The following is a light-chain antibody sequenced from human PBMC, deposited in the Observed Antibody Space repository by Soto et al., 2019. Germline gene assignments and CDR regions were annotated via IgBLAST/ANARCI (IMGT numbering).Light chain of an antibody. CDR2: TAT. V-gene: IGKV1-9*01. J-gene: IGKJ4*01. CDR1: QGISQY. Sequence: DIHLTQSPSLLSASAGDRVTITCRASQGISQYVAWYQQKPGKAPKLLIYTATVLQGGVPSRFSGTGSGTEFILTISSLQPEDFATYYCQQVNSYPLTFGGGTKVDIK. CDR3: QQVNSYPLT.